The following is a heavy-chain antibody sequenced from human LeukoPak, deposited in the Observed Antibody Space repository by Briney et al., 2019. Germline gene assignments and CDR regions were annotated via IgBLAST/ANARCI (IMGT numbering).Heavy chain of an antibody. CDR1: GYTFTSYD. D-gene: IGHD2-15*01. CDR2: MNPNSGNT. V-gene: IGHV1-8*01. Sequence: ASVKVSCKASGYTFTSYDINWVRQATGQGLEWMGWMNPNSGNTGYAQKFQGRVTMTRNTSISTVYMELSSLRSEDTAVYYCARALGYCRGGSCYVGYWFDPWGQGTLVTVSS. CDR3: ARALGYCRGGSCYVGYWFDP. J-gene: IGHJ5*02.